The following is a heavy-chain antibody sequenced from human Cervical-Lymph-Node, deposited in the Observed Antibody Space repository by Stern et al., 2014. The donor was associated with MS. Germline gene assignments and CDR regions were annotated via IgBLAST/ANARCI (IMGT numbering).Heavy chain of an antibody. Sequence: VQLVQSGAELKKPGESLKISCKTSGYNFISYWIAWVRQVPGKGLEWIGIIYPVDSDITYSPSFQGHVTISVDKSITTAYLQWNSLKASDTAVYYCARWSVACDYWGQGALITVSS. D-gene: IGHD2-21*01. J-gene: IGHJ4*02. CDR2: IYPVDSDI. CDR3: ARWSVACDY. CDR1: GYNFISYW. V-gene: IGHV5-51*03.